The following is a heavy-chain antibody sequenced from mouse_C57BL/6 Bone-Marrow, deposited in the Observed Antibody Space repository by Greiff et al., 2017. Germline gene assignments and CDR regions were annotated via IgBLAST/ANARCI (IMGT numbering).Heavy chain of an antibody. CDR1: GFTFSSYG. CDR2: ISSGGSYT. Sequence: EVHLVESGGDLVKPGGSLKLSCAASGFTFSSYGMSWVRQTPDKRLEWVATISSGGSYTYYPDRVKGRFTISRDNAKNTLYLQMSRLKAEDTAKYYCARRRSAHWYFDVWGTGTTVTVSS. CDR3: ARRRSAHWYFDV. J-gene: IGHJ1*03. V-gene: IGHV5-6*01.